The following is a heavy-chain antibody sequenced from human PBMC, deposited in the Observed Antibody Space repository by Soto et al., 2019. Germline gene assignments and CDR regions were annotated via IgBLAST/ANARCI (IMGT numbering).Heavy chain of an antibody. V-gene: IGHV4-34*01. CDR1: GGSFSGYY. J-gene: IGHJ4*02. Sequence: QVQLQQWGAGLLKPSETLSLTCAVYGGSFSGYYWSWIRQPPGKGLEWIGEINHSGSTNYNPSLNSRVNISVDTSKNQFSLKLSSVTAAYTAVYYCARGLISSGSYFDYCGQGTLVTVSS. D-gene: IGHD6-6*01. CDR3: ARGLISSGSYFDY. CDR2: INHSGST.